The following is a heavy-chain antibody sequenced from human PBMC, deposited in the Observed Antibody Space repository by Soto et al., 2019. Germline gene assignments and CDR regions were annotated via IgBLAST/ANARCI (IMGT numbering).Heavy chain of an antibody. Sequence: EVQLVESGGGLVQPGGSLRLSCAASGFTFGVYWMSWVRQAPGKGLEWVGTIKFDGSERKYVDSVRGRFTMSRDNGKNSLSWQMDSLGAEDTSVDYFARDSGYGSESSVNHYLDYWGHGTLVTVSP. J-gene: IGHJ4*01. CDR3: ARDSGYGSESSVNHYLDY. V-gene: IGHV3-7*01. CDR2: IKFDGSER. D-gene: IGHD3-10*01. CDR1: GFTFGVYW.